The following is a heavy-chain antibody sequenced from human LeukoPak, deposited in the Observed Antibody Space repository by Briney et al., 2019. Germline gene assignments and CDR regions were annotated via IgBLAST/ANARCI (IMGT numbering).Heavy chain of an antibody. J-gene: IGHJ5*02. CDR1: GYTFTSYG. Sequence: ASVKVSCKASGYTFTSYGISWVRQAPGQGLEWMGWISAHNGNTNYAQKLQGRVTMTTDTSTSTAYMELRSLRSDDTAVYYCARDRRNYGSGSYLSFDPWGQGTLVTVSS. V-gene: IGHV1-18*01. D-gene: IGHD3-10*01. CDR2: ISAHNGNT. CDR3: ARDRRNYGSGSYLSFDP.